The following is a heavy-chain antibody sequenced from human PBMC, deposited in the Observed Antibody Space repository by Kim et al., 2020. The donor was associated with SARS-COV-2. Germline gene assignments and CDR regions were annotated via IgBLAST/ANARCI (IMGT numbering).Heavy chain of an antibody. Sequence: IYAQKFQGRVTMPEDTSTDTAYMELSSLRSEDTAVYYCATSGSYYGDLDYWGQGTLVTVSS. CDR3: ATSGSYYGDLDY. D-gene: IGHD1-26*01. J-gene: IGHJ4*02. V-gene: IGHV1-24*01.